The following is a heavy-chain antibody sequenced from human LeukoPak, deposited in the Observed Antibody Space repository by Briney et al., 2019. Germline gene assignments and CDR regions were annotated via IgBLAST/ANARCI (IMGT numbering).Heavy chain of an antibody. J-gene: IGHJ4*02. D-gene: IGHD1-26*01. CDR2: INRNSGGT. CDR3: ARVRYSGSHLLDY. CDR1: GYTFTGYY. Sequence: ASVKVSCKASGYTFTGYYLHWVRQAPGQGLEWMGWINRNSGGTNYAQKFQGRVTMTRDTSISTAYMELSRLRSDDTAEYYCARVRYSGSHLLDYWGQGTLVTVSS. V-gene: IGHV1-2*02.